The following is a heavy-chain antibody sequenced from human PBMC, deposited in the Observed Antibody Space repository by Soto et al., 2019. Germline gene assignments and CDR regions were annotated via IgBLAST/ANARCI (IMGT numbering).Heavy chain of an antibody. V-gene: IGHV1-46*01. CDR2: VNPSGGHT. CDR3: ARGGHVVVVTAALDY. CDR1: GDTFTDYY. Sequence: QVQLVQSGAEVKKPGASVKVSCKASGDTFTDYYIHWVRQAPGQGLEWMGTVNPSGGHTTYAQHFLGRMTMTRDTSSRPLYMGLTSLTSEAAAVYYCARGGHVVVVTAALDYWGQGTLVTVSS. D-gene: IGHD2-21*02. J-gene: IGHJ4*02.